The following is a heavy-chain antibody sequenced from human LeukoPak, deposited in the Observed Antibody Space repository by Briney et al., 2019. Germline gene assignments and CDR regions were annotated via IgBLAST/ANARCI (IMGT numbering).Heavy chain of an antibody. D-gene: IGHD1-26*01. CDR3: AKDLSYSGSYSSAFDI. V-gene: IGHV3-23*01. J-gene: IGHJ3*02. CDR2: ISGTGGST. CDR1: GFTFSTYA. Sequence: QSGGSLRLSCAASGFTFSTYAMSWVRQAPGKGLEWVSAISGTGGSTYYADSVKGRFTISRDNSKNTLYLQMNSLRAEDTAVYYCAKDLSYSGSYSSAFDIWGQGTMVTVSS.